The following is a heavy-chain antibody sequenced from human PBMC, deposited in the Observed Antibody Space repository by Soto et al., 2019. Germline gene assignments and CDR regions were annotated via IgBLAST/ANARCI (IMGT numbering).Heavy chain of an antibody. V-gene: IGHV3-9*01. CDR3: AISQDRGGRTTFIY. J-gene: IGHJ4*02. Sequence: LRLSCAVSGFTFDDNAMHWVRQAPEKGLEWVSGINWKSDIGYAASVKGRFTISRDNAENSLYLQRNSLRAEDTALYYCAISQDRGGRTTFIYWGQGTQVTVSS. CDR2: INWKSDI. D-gene: IGHD3-16*01. CDR1: GFTFDDNA.